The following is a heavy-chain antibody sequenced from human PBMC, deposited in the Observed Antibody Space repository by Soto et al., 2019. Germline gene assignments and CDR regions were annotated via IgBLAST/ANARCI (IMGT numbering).Heavy chain of an antibody. CDR2: ISSSSSYI. V-gene: IGHV3-21*01. J-gene: IGHJ4*02. CDR3: ARDGFRYSSSLFDY. Sequence: PGGSLGLSCAASGFTFSSYSMNWVRQAPGKGLEWVSSISSSSSYIYYADSVKGRFTISRDNAKNSLYLQMNSLRAEDTAVYYCARDGFRYSSSLFDYWGQGTLVTVSS. D-gene: IGHD6-19*01. CDR1: GFTFSSYS.